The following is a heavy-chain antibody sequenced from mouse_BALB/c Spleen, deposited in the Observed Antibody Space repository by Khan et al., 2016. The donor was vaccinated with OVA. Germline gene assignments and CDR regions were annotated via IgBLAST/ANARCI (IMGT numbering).Heavy chain of an antibody. J-gene: IGHJ3*01. CDR2: IDPENGND. CDR1: GFNIKDYY. Sequence: EVQLQESGADLVRPGALVKLSCKASGFNIKDYYIHWVKQRPEQGLEWIGWIDPENGNDIYDPKFQGKASITADTSSNTAYLQLNSLTSGYTAVYYCARSGYEAWFAYWGQGTLVSVSA. V-gene: IGHV14-1*02. D-gene: IGHD3-1*01. CDR3: ARSGYEAWFAY.